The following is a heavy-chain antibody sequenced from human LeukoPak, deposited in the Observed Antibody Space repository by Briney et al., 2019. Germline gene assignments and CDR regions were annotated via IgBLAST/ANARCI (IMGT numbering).Heavy chain of an antibody. Sequence: SETLSLTCTVSGGSISSYYWSWIRQPPGKGREWIGYIYYSGSTNYNPSLKSRVTISLDTSKNHFSLKLSSVTAEDTAVYYCARGTYYYDSSGHYGAFDIWGQGTMVSLSS. J-gene: IGHJ3*02. CDR1: GGSISSYY. D-gene: IGHD3-22*01. CDR3: ARGTYYYDSSGHYGAFDI. V-gene: IGHV4-59*01. CDR2: IYYSGST.